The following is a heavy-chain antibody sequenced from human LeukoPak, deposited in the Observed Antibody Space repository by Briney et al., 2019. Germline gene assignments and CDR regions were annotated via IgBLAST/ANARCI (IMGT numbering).Heavy chain of an antibody. J-gene: IGHJ4*02. V-gene: IGHV3-11*06. CDR3: ARDRGNSGYDPFDY. Sequence: GGSLRLSCAASGFTFSDYYMNWIRQAPGKGLEWGSYIRGSSTYTGYADSVKGRFTISRDNTKNSLYLQMNSLRVEDTAVYYCARDRGNSGYDPFDYWGQGTLVTVSS. D-gene: IGHD5-12*01. CDR2: IRGSSTYT. CDR1: GFTFSDYY.